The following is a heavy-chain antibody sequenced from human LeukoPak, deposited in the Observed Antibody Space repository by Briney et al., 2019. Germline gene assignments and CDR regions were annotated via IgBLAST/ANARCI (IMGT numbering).Heavy chain of an antibody. Sequence: ASVKVSCKASGYTFTGYYMHWVRQAPGQGLEWMGWINPNSGGTNYAQKFQGRVTITTDESTSTAYMELSSLRSEDTAVYYCARVRWWTVAGTGGFDYWGQGTLVTVSS. CDR1: GYTFTGYY. D-gene: IGHD6-19*01. CDR2: INPNSGGT. CDR3: ARVRWWTVAGTGGFDY. V-gene: IGHV1-2*02. J-gene: IGHJ4*02.